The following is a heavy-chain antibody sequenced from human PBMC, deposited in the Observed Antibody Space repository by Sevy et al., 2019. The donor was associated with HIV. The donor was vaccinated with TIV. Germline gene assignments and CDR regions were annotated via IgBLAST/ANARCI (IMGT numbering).Heavy chain of an antibody. V-gene: IGHV3-53*01. CDR3: ARDVRYCSGGSCYSGRNWFDP. CDR1: GFTFSNYA. J-gene: IGHJ5*02. CDR2: IYSGGST. D-gene: IGHD2-15*01. Sequence: GGSLRLSCAASGFTFSNYAMNWVRQTPGKGLEWVSVIYSGGSTYYADSVKGRFTISRDNSKNTLYLQMNSLRAEDTAVYYCARDVRYCSGGSCYSGRNWFDPWGQGTLVTVSS.